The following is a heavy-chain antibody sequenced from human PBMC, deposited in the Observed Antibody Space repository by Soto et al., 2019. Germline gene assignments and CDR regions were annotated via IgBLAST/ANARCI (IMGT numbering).Heavy chain of an antibody. CDR3: ARHSVVTLRGMDV. CDR1: GYSFTSYW. Sequence: PGESLKISCKGSGYSFTSYWIGWVRQMPGKGLEWMGIIYPGDSDTRYSPSFQGQVTISADKSISTAYLQWSSLKASDTAMYYCARHSVVTLRGMDVWGQGTTVTVSS. D-gene: IGHD2-21*02. CDR2: IYPGDSDT. V-gene: IGHV5-51*01. J-gene: IGHJ6*02.